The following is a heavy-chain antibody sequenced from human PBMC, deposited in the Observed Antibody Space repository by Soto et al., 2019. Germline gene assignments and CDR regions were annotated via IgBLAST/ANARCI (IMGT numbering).Heavy chain of an antibody. CDR1: CYSIISGYY. Sequence: PSETLSLTCTVSCYSIISGYYWAWIRQPPGKGLEWFGSIYHSGSTYYNPSLKSRVTISVDTSKKQFSLKLTSVTAADTAVYYCARNNGGDFSFDSWGQGTLVTVSS. D-gene: IGHD2-21*02. CDR3: ARNNGGDFSFDS. V-gene: IGHV4-38-2*02. J-gene: IGHJ4*02. CDR2: IYHSGST.